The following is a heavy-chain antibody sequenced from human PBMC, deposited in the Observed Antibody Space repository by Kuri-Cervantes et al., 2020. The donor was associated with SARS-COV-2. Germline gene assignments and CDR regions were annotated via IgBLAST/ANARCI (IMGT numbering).Heavy chain of an antibody. Sequence: GESLKISCAASGFTVSSNYMSWVRQAPGKGLEWVSVIYSCGSTYYADSVRGRFTISRDNSKNTLYLQMNGLRAEDTAVYYCARARSGYSTLDYWGQGTLVTVSS. J-gene: IGHJ4*02. V-gene: IGHV3-66*03. CDR3: ARARSGYSTLDY. CDR2: IYSCGST. CDR1: GFTVSSNY. D-gene: IGHD3-22*01.